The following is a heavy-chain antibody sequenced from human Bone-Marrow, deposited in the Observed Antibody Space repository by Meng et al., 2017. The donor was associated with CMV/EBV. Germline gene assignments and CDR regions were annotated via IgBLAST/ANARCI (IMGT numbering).Heavy chain of an antibody. CDR3: AREEYRRTNDFRGYYYYGMDV. J-gene: IGHJ6*02. CDR2: IKQDGSEK. Sequence: GESLKISCAASGFTFSNAWMSWVRQAPGKGLEWVANIKQDGSEKYYVDSVKGRFTISRDNAKNSLYLQMNSLRAEDTAVYYCAREEYRRTNDFRGYYYYGMDVWGQGTTVTVSS. D-gene: IGHD3/OR15-3a*01. V-gene: IGHV3-7*01. CDR1: GFTFSNAW.